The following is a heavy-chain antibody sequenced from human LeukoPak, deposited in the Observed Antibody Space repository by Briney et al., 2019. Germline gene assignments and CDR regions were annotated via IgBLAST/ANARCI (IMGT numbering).Heavy chain of an antibody. Sequence: PSETLSLTCGVSGTSFTSYYWSWIRQPPGKGLEWIGEVNHSGYTNMNPSLKSRVTISVDTSKNQFSLMMTSVTAADTAVYFCARMITGHDFWGQGTLVTVSS. CDR2: VNHSGYT. CDR3: ARMITGHDF. V-gene: IGHV4-34*01. D-gene: IGHD3-16*01. J-gene: IGHJ4*02. CDR1: GTSFTSYY.